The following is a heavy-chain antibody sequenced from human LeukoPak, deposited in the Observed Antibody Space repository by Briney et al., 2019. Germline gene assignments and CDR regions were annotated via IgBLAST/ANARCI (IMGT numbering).Heavy chain of an antibody. J-gene: IGHJ4*02. V-gene: IGHV3-53*01. Sequence: PGGSLRLSCAASGFTVSRNYMSWVRQAPGKGLEWVSVIYSGGSTYYTDSVKGRFTISRDNSKNTLYLQMNSLRAEDTAVYYCARDSYYGSGSYSRYTFDNWGQGTLVTVSS. D-gene: IGHD3-10*01. CDR3: ARDSYYGSGSYSRYTFDN. CDR1: GFTVSRNY. CDR2: IYSGGST.